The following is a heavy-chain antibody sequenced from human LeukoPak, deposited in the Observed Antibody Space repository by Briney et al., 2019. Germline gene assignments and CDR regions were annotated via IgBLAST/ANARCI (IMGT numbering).Heavy chain of an antibody. V-gene: IGHV1-69*04. CDR3: ARAPTVYLAWFDP. D-gene: IGHD3-9*01. CDR2: IIPILGIA. Sequence: SVKVSCKASGGTFSSYAISWVRQAPGQGLEWMGRIIPILGIANYAQKFQGRVTITADKSTSTAYMELSSLRSEDTAVYYCARAPTVYLAWFDPWGQGTLVTVPS. J-gene: IGHJ5*02. CDR1: GGTFSSYA.